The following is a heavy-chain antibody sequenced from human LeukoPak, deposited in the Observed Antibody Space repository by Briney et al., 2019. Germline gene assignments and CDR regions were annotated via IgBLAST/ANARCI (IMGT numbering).Heavy chain of an antibody. CDR3: ARQTYYGSGTESTGYYGLAV. J-gene: IGHJ6*02. D-gene: IGHD3-10*01. CDR1: GGSISSGYYY. V-gene: IGHV4-39*01. Sequence: SETLSLTCTVSGGSISSGYYYWGWIRQTPGKGLEWIGHLRQSGTTYYSPSLKSRVTMSVDTSKNQFSLKLRSVSAAETAVYYCARQTYYGSGTESTGYYGLAVWGQGITVTVSS. CDR2: LRQSGTT.